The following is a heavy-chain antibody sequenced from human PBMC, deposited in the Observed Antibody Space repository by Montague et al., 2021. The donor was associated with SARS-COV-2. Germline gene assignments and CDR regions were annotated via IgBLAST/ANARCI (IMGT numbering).Heavy chain of an antibody. J-gene: IGHJ3*01. CDR1: DGSIRSYY. CDR3: AKEREVVRAARTLVAFDL. D-gene: IGHD2-2*01. V-gene: IGHV4-34*01. Sequence: SETLSLTFTVSDGSIRSYYWNWMRQTPGSGLEWIAEINHSGTANYSPSLKSRVSISVDTSKNQFTLKLTSVTAADTAMYYCAKEREVVRAARTLVAFDLWGQGTMVTVSS. CDR2: INHSGTA.